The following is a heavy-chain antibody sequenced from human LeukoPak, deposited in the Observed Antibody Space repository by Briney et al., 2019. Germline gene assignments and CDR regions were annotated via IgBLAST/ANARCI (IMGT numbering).Heavy chain of an antibody. CDR1: GGSMSGSY. V-gene: IGHV4-31*03. D-gene: IGHD2-15*01. Sequence: SETLSLTCTVSGGSMSGSYWSWIRQHPGKGLEWIGYIYYSGSTYYNPSLKSRVTISVDTSKNQFSLKLSSVTAADTAVYYCARDPGYCSGGSCYNGYGMDVWGQGTTVTVSS. CDR3: ARDPGYCSGGSCYNGYGMDV. CDR2: IYYSGST. J-gene: IGHJ6*02.